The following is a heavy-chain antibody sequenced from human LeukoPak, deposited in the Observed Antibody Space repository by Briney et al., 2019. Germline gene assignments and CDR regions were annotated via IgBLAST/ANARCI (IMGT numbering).Heavy chain of an antibody. CDR3: ATWGPYYYDSSGFY. J-gene: IGHJ4*02. D-gene: IGHD3-22*01. Sequence: GASVKVSCKASGGTFSSYAISWVRQAPGQGLEWMGGFDPEDGETIYAQKFQGRVTMTEDTSTDTAYMELSSLRSEDTAVYYCATWGPYYYDSSGFYWGQGTLVTVSS. CDR1: GGTFSSYA. V-gene: IGHV1-24*01. CDR2: FDPEDGET.